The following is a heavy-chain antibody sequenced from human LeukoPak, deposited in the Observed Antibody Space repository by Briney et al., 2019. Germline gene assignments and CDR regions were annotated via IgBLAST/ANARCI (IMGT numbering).Heavy chain of an antibody. CDR2: TYYLSKWYN. Sequence: SQTLSLTCAVSGDSVSSNSAAWNWVRQSPSRGLEWLGRTYYLSKWYNEYAVFVKSRISINADTSSNHLSLQLNSVTTEDTGVYYCARWHQSGRYFDLWGRGTLVTVSS. CDR1: GDSVSSNSAA. V-gene: IGHV6-1*01. D-gene: IGHD5-12*01. J-gene: IGHJ2*01. CDR3: ARWHQSGRYFDL.